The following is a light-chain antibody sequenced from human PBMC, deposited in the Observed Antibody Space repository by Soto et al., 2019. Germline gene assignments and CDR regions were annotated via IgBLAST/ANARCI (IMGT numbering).Light chain of an antibody. Sequence: DIQMTQSPSTLSASVGDRVTITCRASQSVSIRLAWYQHKAGKAPNLLIHRASSLEDGVSSRFSGSGSGTEFTLTISSLQPDDSATYYCQQYNSDRAFGQGTKVEIK. CDR1: QSVSIR. CDR3: QQYNSDRA. CDR2: RAS. V-gene: IGKV1-5*03. J-gene: IGKJ1*01.